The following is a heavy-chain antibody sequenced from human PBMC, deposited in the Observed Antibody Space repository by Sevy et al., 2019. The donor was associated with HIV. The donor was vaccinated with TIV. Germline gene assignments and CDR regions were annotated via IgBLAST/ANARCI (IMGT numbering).Heavy chain of an antibody. J-gene: IGHJ1*01. D-gene: IGHD1-26*01. CDR1: GYTFTYYH. CDR2: ITPNNGHT. Sequence: ASVKVSCKASGYTFTYYHITWVRQAPGQGLEWMGWITPNNGHTNIAQRLQGRVTMTTDTSTSTAYLELRSLTSDDTAVYDCARAPSGSQGPGQYFHHWGQGTLVTVSS. CDR3: ARAPSGSQGPGQYFHH. V-gene: IGHV1-18*01.